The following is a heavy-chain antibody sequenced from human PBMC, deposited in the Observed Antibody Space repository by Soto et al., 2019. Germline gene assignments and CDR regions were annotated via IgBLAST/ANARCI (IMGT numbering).Heavy chain of an antibody. CDR1: GFTVSSNY. V-gene: IGHV3-66*01. J-gene: IGHJ6*02. Sequence: EVQLVESGGGLVQPGGSLRLSCAASGFTVSSNYMSWVRQAPGKGLEWVSVIYSGGSTYYADSVKGRFTISRDNSTYTLYIQMNRLRAEDTAVYYCARDFTYGSGSYLYYYGMDVWGQGTTVTVSS. CDR2: IYSGGST. CDR3: ARDFTYGSGSYLYYYGMDV. D-gene: IGHD3-10*01.